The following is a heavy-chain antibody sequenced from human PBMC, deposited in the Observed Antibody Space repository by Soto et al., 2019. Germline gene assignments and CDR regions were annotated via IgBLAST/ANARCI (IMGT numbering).Heavy chain of an antibody. CDR2: IYSGGTT. D-gene: IGHD4-17*01. Sequence: EVQLVESGGGLVQPGGSLRLSCAASGFTVSSNYMSWVRQAPGKGLEWVSVIYSGGTTYYADSVKGRFTISRDNTKDTLYLQMNSLRAEDTAVYYCARGGSYGGNSEGEIDYWGQGTLVTVSS. CDR1: GFTVSSNY. CDR3: ARGGSYGGNSEGEIDY. J-gene: IGHJ4*02. V-gene: IGHV3-66*01.